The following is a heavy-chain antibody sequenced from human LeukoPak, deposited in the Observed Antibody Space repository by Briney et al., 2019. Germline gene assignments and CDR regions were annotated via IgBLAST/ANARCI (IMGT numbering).Heavy chain of an antibody. Sequence: GGSLRLSCDASGFTFSDHSMDWVRQAPGEGLEWVASIYGDSSNTLYADSVKGRLTISRDNGRNSLYLQMHSLRAEDTALYYCVRDGVSWSRDYWGQGTLVTVSS. CDR3: VRDGVSWSRDY. V-gene: IGHV3-21*01. J-gene: IGHJ4*02. CDR1: GFTFSDHS. D-gene: IGHD2-15*01. CDR2: IYGDSSNT.